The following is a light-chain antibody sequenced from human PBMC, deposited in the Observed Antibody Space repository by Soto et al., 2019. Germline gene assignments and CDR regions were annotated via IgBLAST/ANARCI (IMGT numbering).Light chain of an antibody. CDR2: DVS. Sequence: QSVLTQPRSVSGSPGQSVTISCTGNSSDVGGYNYVSWYQQHPGKAPKLMIYDVSKRPSGVPDRFSGSKSGNTASLTISGLQAEDEADYYCCSYAGSPWVFGGGTKVTVL. V-gene: IGLV2-11*01. J-gene: IGLJ3*02. CDR3: CSYAGSPWV. CDR1: SSDVGGYNY.